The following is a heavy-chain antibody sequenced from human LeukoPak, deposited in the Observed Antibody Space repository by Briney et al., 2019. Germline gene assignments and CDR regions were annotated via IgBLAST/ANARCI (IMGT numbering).Heavy chain of an antibody. CDR1: GYTFISYG. D-gene: IGHD1-26*01. CDR3: ARGSARRSYCLHYFDY. V-gene: IGHV1-18*01. CDR2: ISAYNGNT. Sequence: ASVTVSCKTSGYTFISYGIGWVRQAPGQGLEWMGWISAYNGNTNYAQNLQGRVTMTTDTSTSTAYMELRSLGSDDTAVYYCARGSARRSYCLHYFDYWGQGTLVTVSS. J-gene: IGHJ4*02.